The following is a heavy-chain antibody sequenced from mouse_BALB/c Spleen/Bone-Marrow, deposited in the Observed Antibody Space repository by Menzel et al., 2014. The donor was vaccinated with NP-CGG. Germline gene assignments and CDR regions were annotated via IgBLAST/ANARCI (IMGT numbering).Heavy chain of an antibody. V-gene: IGHV14-3*02. CDR3: XXXXTVVDAMDY. CDR1: GFSIKDTY. Sequence: EVQLQQSGAELVKPGASVKLSCAASGFSIKDTYMHWVKQRPEQGLEWIGRIVPANGNTKYDPKFQGKATITADTSSNTAYLQHSXLTSEATAVXXXXXXXTVVDAMDYWRQGASVAVSS. CDR2: IVPANGNT. J-gene: IGHJ4*01. D-gene: IGHD1-1*01.